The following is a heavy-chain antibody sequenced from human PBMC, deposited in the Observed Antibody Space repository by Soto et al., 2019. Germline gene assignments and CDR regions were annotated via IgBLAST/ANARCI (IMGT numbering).Heavy chain of an antibody. CDR3: ARHSSSWPIFDY. CDR2: IYYSGSS. CDR1: GGSICSSY. J-gene: IGHJ4*02. Sequence: SETLSLTCTVSGGSICSSYSNWIRQSPGKGLEWIGYIYYSGSSNYNPSLKSRVSISVDTSKNQFSLKLSSVTAADTAVYYCARHSSSWPIFDYWGQGTLVPVSS. V-gene: IGHV4-59*08. D-gene: IGHD6-13*01.